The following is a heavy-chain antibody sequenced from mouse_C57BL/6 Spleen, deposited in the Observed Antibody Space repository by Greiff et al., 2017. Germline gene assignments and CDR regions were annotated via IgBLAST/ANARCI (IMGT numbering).Heavy chain of an antibody. CDR2: IDPETGGT. Sequence: VQLQESGAERVRPGASVTLSCKASGYTFTDYEMHWVKQTPVHGLEWIGAIDPETGGTAYNQKFKGKAILTADKSSSTAYMELRSLTSEDSAVYYCTPFYYYGSRLWGTGTTVTVSS. D-gene: IGHD1-1*01. J-gene: IGHJ1*03. CDR1: GYTFTDYE. V-gene: IGHV1-15*01. CDR3: TPFYYYGSRL.